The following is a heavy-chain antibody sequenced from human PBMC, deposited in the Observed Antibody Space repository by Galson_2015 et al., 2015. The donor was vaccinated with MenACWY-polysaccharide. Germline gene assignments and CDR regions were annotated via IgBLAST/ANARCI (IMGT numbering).Heavy chain of an antibody. CDR1: GFKFSDDT. CDR3: ARDRGRWEPRSNYFDP. V-gene: IGHV3-30-3*01. J-gene: IGHJ5*02. D-gene: IGHD4-11*01. Sequence: SLRLSCAASGFKFSDDTLHWLRQAPGKGLEWVAVISYLGNNEYYANSVKGRFTISRDNSNNTLYLQMNSLKTADTAIYYCARDRGRWEPRSNYFDPWGQGTLVTVSS. CDR2: ISYLGNNE.